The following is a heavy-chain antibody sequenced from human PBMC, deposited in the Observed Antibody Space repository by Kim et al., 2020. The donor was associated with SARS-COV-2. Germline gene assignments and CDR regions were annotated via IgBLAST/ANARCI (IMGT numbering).Heavy chain of an antibody. CDR3: ARGRGMDV. J-gene: IGHJ6*02. CDR2: IKEDGSEQ. Sequence: GGSLRLSCVGSGFTLSCCWMTWVRQAPGKGLEWVANIKEDGSEQYYVDSVKGRFTISRDNARNSLYLQMNSLRAEDTAVYFCARGRGMDVWGQGTTVTVSS. CDR1: GFTLSCCW. V-gene: IGHV3-7*01.